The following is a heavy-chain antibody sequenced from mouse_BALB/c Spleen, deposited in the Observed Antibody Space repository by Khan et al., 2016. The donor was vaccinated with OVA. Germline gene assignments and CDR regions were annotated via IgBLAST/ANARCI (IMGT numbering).Heavy chain of an antibody. CDR2: IWSDGRT. J-gene: IGHJ4*01. D-gene: IGHD6-1*01. CDR3: ARHQSPLSMDP. V-gene: IGHV2-6-2*01. Sequence: QMQLEESGPDLVAPSQSLSITCTVSGFSLTNYAIHWVRQPPGKGLEWLVVIWSDGRTTYNSALKSRLSISKDNSKSQVFLKINSLQTDDTAMYYCARHQSPLSMDPWGQGISVTVAS. CDR1: GFSLTNYA.